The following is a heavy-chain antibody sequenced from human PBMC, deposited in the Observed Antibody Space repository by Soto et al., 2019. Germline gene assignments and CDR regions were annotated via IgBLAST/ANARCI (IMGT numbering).Heavy chain of an antibody. Sequence: QVQLQQWGAGLLKPSETLSLTCAVYGGSFSGYYWSWIRQPPGKGLEWIGEINHSGSTNYNPSLKRRVTISVDTSKNQFSLKLSSVTAADTAVYYCARAGGSGYYSTFDYWGQGTLVTVSS. D-gene: IGHD3-22*01. CDR1: GGSFSGYY. CDR3: ARAGGSGYYSTFDY. V-gene: IGHV4-34*01. J-gene: IGHJ4*02. CDR2: INHSGST.